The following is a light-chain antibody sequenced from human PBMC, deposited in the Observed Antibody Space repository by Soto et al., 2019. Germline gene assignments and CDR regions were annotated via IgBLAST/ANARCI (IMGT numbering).Light chain of an antibody. V-gene: IGKV3-20*01. J-gene: IGKJ4*01. CDR2: DAS. CDR1: QSVSSSY. Sequence: EIVLTQSPGTLSLSPGERATLSCRASQSVSSSYLAWYQQKPGQAPRLLIYDASSRATGIPDRFSGSGSGTEFPFPISRLEPEDFSVYYCPQYGRSPLTFGGGNKVGIK. CDR3: PQYGRSPLT.